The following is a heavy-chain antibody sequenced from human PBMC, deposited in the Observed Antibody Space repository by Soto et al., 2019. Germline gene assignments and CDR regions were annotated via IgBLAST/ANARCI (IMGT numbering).Heavy chain of an antibody. J-gene: IGHJ4*02. CDR2: FYYSGST. CDR3: ATWTLERLPTPGPFDY. D-gene: IGHD2-21*01. V-gene: IGHV4-39*01. CDR1: GGSISSSSYY. Sequence: SETLSLTCTVSGGSISSSSYYWGWIRQPPGKGLEWIGSFYYSGSTYYNPSLRSRVTLSVDTSKNQFSLKLSSVTAADTAMHYCATWTLERLPTPGPFDYWGQGTLVTVSS.